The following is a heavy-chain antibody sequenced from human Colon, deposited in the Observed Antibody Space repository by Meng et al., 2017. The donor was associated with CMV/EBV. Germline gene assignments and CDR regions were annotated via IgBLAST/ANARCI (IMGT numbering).Heavy chain of an antibody. V-gene: IGHV3-23*03. CDR2: IFGGATGT. J-gene: IGHJ5*02. CDR1: GVRVSGYS. CDR3: AKDAVPDSRYNFDP. D-gene: IGHD3/OR15-3a*01. Sequence: GGSLRLSCSASGVRVSGYSMNWVRQSPEKGLEWVSIIFGGATGTTYADSVSGRLTTSRDDSKATVYLQMNNLRLEDTGVYYCAKDAVPDSRYNFDPWGQGTLVTVSS.